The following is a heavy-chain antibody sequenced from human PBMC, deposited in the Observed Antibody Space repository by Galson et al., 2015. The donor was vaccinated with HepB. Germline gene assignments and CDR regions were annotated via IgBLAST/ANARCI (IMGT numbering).Heavy chain of an antibody. CDR1: GHSVTSDYY. CDR3: ARAMVVAAAPHYFNH. J-gene: IGHJ4*02. V-gene: IGHV4-38-2*01. D-gene: IGHD2-15*01. Sequence: ETLSLTCAVSGHSVTSDYYWGWVRQPPGKGLQWIASVYHGGSTFYNPSLKSRVAISVDNSKNQFSVTLTSVSAADTAVYYCARAMVVAAAPHYFNHWGRGTLVTVST. CDR2: VYHGGST.